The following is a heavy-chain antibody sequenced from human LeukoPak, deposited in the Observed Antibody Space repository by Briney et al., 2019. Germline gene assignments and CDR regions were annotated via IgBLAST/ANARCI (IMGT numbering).Heavy chain of an antibody. CDR1: RFTFSSYA. CDR2: ISGSGANT. Sequence: GGSLRLSCAASRFTFSSYAMSWVRQAPGMGLEWVSAISGSGANTYYADSVKGRFTISRDNSKNTLYLQMNSLRAEDTAVYYCAKGLAPGSYWGQGTLVTVSS. V-gene: IGHV3-23*01. J-gene: IGHJ4*02. CDR3: AKGLAPGSY. D-gene: IGHD3-10*01.